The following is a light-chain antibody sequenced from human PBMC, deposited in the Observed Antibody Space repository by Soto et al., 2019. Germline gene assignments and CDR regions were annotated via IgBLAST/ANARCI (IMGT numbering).Light chain of an antibody. J-gene: IGKJ2*01. CDR3: HQYNIYPYP. V-gene: IGKV1-5*03. CDR2: NAS. Sequence: DIHMTQSPSTLSASVGDRVALTCRASQRISTWLTWDQQKPGKAPKLLIYNASSLDSGVPSRFIGSGSGTDFPRTSSSLQPDGLSTYNCHQYNIYPYPFGQGTKQEIK. CDR1: QRISTW.